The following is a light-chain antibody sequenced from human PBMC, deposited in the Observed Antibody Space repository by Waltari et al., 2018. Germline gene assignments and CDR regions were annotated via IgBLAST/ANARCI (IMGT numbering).Light chain of an antibody. J-gene: IGKJ4*01. Sequence: ETVLTQSPATLSLSPGERATLSCRASQSVNSYLAWYQQKPGQAPRLLIYDASNRATGIPARFSGSGSGTDFTLTISSLEPEDFAVYYCQQRSNWPQFTFGGGTKVEIK. CDR1: QSVNSY. CDR2: DAS. CDR3: QQRSNWPQFT. V-gene: IGKV3-11*01.